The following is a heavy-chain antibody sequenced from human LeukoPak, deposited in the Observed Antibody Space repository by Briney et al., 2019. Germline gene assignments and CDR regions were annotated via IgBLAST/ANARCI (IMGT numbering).Heavy chain of an antibody. Sequence: GGSLRLSCAASGFTVSSNYMSWVRQAPGKGLEWVSIIYSGGSTYYADSVKGRFTISRDSSKNTLYLQMDSLRAEDTAVYYCVRERTSYYASGTSYFDYWGQGTLVTVSS. D-gene: IGHD3-10*01. J-gene: IGHJ4*02. CDR2: IYSGGST. CDR3: VRERTSYYASGTSYFDY. CDR1: GFTVSSNY. V-gene: IGHV3-53*01.